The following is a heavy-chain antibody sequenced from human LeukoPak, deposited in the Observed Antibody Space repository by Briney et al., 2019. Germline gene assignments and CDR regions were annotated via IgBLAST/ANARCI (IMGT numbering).Heavy chain of an antibody. CDR2: IYAGGST. J-gene: IGHJ3*02. Sequence: ETLSLTCAVYGGSFSGYYWSWVRQPPGKGLEWVSVIYAGGSTYYGDSVKGRFTISRDNSKNTLYLQMNSLRAEDTAVYYCARDFSLARPLDPFDMWGQGTMVTVPS. CDR1: GGSFSGYY. D-gene: IGHD6-6*01. V-gene: IGHV3-53*01. CDR3: ARDFSLARPLDPFDM.